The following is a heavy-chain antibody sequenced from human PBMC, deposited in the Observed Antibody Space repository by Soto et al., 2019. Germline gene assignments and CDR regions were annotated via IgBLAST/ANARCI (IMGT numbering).Heavy chain of an antibody. CDR3: ARDSQYYDFWSGYYSYYYYGMDV. D-gene: IGHD3-3*01. Sequence: EVQLVESGGGLVQPGGSLRLSCAASGFTFSSYWMNWVRQAPGKGLEWVSYISSSSSTIYYADSVKGRFTISRDNAKNSLYLQMNSLRDEDTAVYYCARDSQYYDFWSGYYSYYYYGMDVWGQGTTVTVSS. CDR1: GFTFSSYW. V-gene: IGHV3-48*02. CDR2: ISSSSSTI. J-gene: IGHJ6*02.